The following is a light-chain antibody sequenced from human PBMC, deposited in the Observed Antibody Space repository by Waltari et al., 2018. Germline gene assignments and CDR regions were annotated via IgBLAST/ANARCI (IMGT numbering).Light chain of an antibody. CDR1: TSDVGSSYL. Sequence: QSALTQPASVSGTPGQSITLPCTGTTSDVGSSYLVPWYQPHPGEAPKLLICEVFKRPPDISSRFSGSKSGSTASLTISGLQPEDEADYYCCSYAGRGTYVFGSGTKVTVL. J-gene: IGLJ1*01. V-gene: IGLV2-23*02. CDR3: CSYAGRGTYV. CDR2: EVF.